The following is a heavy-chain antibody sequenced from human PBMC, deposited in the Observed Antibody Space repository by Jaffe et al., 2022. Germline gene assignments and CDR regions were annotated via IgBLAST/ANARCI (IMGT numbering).Heavy chain of an antibody. CDR2: IKQDGSEK. J-gene: IGHJ4*02. CDR3: ARGGLLWFGTYYFDY. V-gene: IGHV3-7*05. Sequence: EVQLVESGGGLVQPGGSLRLSCAASGFTFSSYWMSWVRQAPGKGLEWVANIKQDGSEKYYVDSVKGRFTISRDNAKNSLYLQMNSLRAEDTAVYYCARGGLLWFGTYYFDYWGQGTLVTVSS. D-gene: IGHD3-10*01. CDR1: GFTFSSYW.